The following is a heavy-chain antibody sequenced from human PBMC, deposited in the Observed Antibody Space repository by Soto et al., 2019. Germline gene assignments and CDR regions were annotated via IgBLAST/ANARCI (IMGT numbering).Heavy chain of an antibody. D-gene: IGHD1-1*01. Sequence: QVQLVESGGGVVQPGTSLRLSCVASGFTFSNNVMHWVRQAPDKGLEWVTFIASDGAYESYADSVKGRFTISRDNSKNTVYLQMTSLRAEDTAVYYCAKDRSDTWTWDYWGQGTLVTVSS. J-gene: IGHJ4*02. CDR3: AKDRSDTWTWDY. CDR1: GFTFSNNV. CDR2: IASDGAYE. V-gene: IGHV3-30*18.